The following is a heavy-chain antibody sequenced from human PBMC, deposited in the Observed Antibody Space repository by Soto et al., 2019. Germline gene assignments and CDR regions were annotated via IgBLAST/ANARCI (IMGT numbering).Heavy chain of an antibody. CDR1: GDTFNSYV. V-gene: IGHV1-69*17. Sequence: QVQLVQSGAEVKRPGSSVKVSCESSGDTFNSYVISWVRQAPGQGLEWMGGIIPIIGVTHYAQKFQGRVTISALSSTCTAYMELTNLGFEDTAPYYCARESLGAKGADHWGQGTLVTVSS. D-gene: IGHD3-16*01. J-gene: IGHJ4*02. CDR3: ARESLGAKGADH. CDR2: IIPIIGVT.